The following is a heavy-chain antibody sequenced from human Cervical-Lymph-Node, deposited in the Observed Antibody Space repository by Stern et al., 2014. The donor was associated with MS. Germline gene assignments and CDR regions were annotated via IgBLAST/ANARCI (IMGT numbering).Heavy chain of an antibody. CDR1: GGTFSSHA. V-gene: IGHV1-69*14. Sequence: QVQLVQSGPEVKKPGSSVKVSCKASGGTFSSHAISWVRQAPGQGLEWVGGIIAIFGAPSYSQKFQGSVTITADKSTNTAYMELTSLRSDDTAVFYCARGKQWLYTTIPPFDYWGQGTLVIVSS. J-gene: IGHJ4*02. CDR2: IIAIFGAP. D-gene: IGHD6-19*01. CDR3: ARGKQWLYTTIPPFDY.